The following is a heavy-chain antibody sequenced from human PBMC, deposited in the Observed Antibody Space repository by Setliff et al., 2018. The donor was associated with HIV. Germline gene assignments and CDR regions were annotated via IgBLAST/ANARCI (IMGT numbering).Heavy chain of an antibody. D-gene: IGHD3-10*01. J-gene: IGHJ4*02. CDR3: MRGTGPGAYLCDY. CDR1: GYSFNRNA. V-gene: IGHV1-3*01. Sequence: ASVKVSCKASGYSFNRNAIHWVRQAPGQRLEWMGLIHADNDNTKYSQKFQGRVTVTRDTSASTAYMELSNLRSEDTAVYYCMRGTGPGAYLCDYWGQGTLVTGSA. CDR2: IHADNDNT.